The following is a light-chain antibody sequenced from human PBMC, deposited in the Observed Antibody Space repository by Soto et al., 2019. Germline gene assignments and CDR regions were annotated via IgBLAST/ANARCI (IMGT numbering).Light chain of an antibody. CDR3: QHSHSYPYT. V-gene: IGKV1-5*01. CDR1: QSIGGW. J-gene: IGKJ2*01. Sequence: DIQMTQSPSTLSASVGDSVTITCRASQSIGGWLAWYQQRPGKAPRLLIFDASSVESGVPSRFSGSRSGTKFTLAISSLQPEDFATYSCQHSHSYPYTFSQGTKVDIK. CDR2: DAS.